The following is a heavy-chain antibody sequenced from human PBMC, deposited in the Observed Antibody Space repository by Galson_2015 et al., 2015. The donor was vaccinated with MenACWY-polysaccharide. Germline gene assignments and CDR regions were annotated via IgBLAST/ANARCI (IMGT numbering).Heavy chain of an antibody. CDR3: ARLELWAQGYGLDV. V-gene: IGHV3-74*01. D-gene: IGHD3-16*01. CDR1: GFTFSSHW. CDR2: INSDGSTT. Sequence: SLRLSCAASGFTFSSHWMYWVRQAPGKGLVWVSRINSDGSTTSYADSVRGRFTISRDNAKNTMYLQMNSLRGEDTAVYYCARLELWAQGYGLDVWGQGTTVTVSS. J-gene: IGHJ6*02.